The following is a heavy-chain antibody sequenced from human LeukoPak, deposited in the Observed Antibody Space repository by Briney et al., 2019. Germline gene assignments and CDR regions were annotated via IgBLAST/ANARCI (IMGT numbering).Heavy chain of an antibody. D-gene: IGHD1-26*01. V-gene: IGHV4-61*01. CDR1: GASVSSASY. J-gene: IGHJ5*02. CDR2: IYDGVNT. Sequence: SETLSLTCTVSGASVSSASYWSWIRQPPGKGVEWIAHIYDGVNTNYNPSLKSRVTISVDTSKNQFSLRLNSVTAADTAVYYCARSRAFNSGAFDPWGQGSLVTVSS. CDR3: ARSRAFNSGAFDP.